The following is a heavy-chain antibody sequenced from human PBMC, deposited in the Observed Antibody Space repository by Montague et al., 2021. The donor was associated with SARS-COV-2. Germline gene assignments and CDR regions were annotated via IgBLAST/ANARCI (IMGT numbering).Heavy chain of an antibody. CDR2: ITHSGLT. Sequence: SETLSLTCAVSGGSINTYSRSWIRQPQPTGMGRIGEITHSGLTNYCQTLTRRVTISEDTSKNQFSLRLTSVTAADAAVYYCALADYTTGQDSFDVWGQGTMVTVTS. J-gene: IGHJ3*01. D-gene: IGHD2-2*02. V-gene: IGHV4-34*01. CDR3: ALADYTTGQDSFDV. CDR1: GGSINTYS.